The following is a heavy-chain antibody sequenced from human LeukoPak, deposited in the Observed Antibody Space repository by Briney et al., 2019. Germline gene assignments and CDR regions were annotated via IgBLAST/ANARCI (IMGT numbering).Heavy chain of an antibody. V-gene: IGHV3-23*01. J-gene: IGHJ4*02. Sequence: GGSLRLSCAASGFTFNNYDMSWVRQAPGKGLEWVSGISVSGGSTFYADSVKGRFTISRDNSKNTLYLQMNSLRAEDTAVYYCAKGGSTSCPDYWGRGTLVTVSS. D-gene: IGHD2-2*01. CDR3: AKGGSTSCPDY. CDR2: ISVSGGST. CDR1: GFTFNNYD.